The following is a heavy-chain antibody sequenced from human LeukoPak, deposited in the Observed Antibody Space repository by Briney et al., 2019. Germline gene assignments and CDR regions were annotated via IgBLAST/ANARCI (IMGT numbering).Heavy chain of an antibody. D-gene: IGHD2-2*01. V-gene: IGHV3-48*01. Sequence: GGSLRLSCAASGFTFSSYSMSWVRQAPGKGLEWVSYISSSSSTIYYADSVKGRFTISRDNAKNSLYLQMNSLRAEDTAVYYCARGGYCSSTSCSTPDYWGQGTLVTVSS. CDR1: GFTFSSYS. J-gene: IGHJ4*02. CDR2: ISSSSSTI. CDR3: ARGGYCSSTSCSTPDY.